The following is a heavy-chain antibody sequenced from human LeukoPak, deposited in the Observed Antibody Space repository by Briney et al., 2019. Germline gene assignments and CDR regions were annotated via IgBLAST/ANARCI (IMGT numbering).Heavy chain of an antibody. V-gene: IGHV3-23*01. CDR1: GFTFSSYG. CDR3: ARGLYYYMDV. Sequence: PGGSLRLSCAASGFTFSSYGMHWVRQAPGKGLEWVSGISGSGSSTYYTDSVKGRFTISRDNSKNTLYLQMNSLRAEDTAVYYCARGLYYYMDVWGKGTTVTVPS. CDR2: ISGSGSST. J-gene: IGHJ6*03. D-gene: IGHD3-16*01.